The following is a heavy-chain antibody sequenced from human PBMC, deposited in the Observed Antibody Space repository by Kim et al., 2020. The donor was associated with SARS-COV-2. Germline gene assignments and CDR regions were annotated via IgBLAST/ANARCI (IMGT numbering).Heavy chain of an antibody. CDR3: AGVDTAMVFGH. J-gene: IGHJ4*02. Sequence: SETLSLTCTVSGGSISSYYWSWIRQPPGKGLEWIGYIYYSGSTNYNPSLKSRVTISVDTSKNQFSLKLSSVTAADTAVYYCAGVDTAMVFGHWGQGTLVTVSS. D-gene: IGHD5-18*01. V-gene: IGHV4-59*01. CDR2: IYYSGST. CDR1: GGSISSYY.